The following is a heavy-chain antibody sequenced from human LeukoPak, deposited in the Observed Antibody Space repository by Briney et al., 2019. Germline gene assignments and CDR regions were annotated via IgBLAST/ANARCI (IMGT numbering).Heavy chain of an antibody. Sequence: PSETLSLTCTVSGGSISSSSYYWGWIRQPPGKGLEWIGSIYYSGSTYYNPSLKSRVTISVDTSKNQFSLKLSSVTAADTAVYYCAGGELFKDYWGQGTLVTVSS. CDR2: IYYSGST. D-gene: IGHD3-10*01. J-gene: IGHJ4*02. V-gene: IGHV4-39*01. CDR3: AGGELFKDY. CDR1: GGSISSSSYY.